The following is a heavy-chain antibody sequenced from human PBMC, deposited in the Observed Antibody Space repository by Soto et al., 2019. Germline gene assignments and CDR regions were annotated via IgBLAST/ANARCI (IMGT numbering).Heavy chain of an antibody. CDR3: ARGRAGDFDY. CDR1: GGSFSDYY. Sequence: QVQLQQWGAGLLKPSETLSLTCAVYGGSFSDYYWSWIRQPPGKGLEWIGEINHSGSTNYNPSLKSRVTISVDTSKNQFSLKLSSVTAADTAVYYCARGRAGDFDYWGQGTLVTVSS. D-gene: IGHD7-27*01. V-gene: IGHV4-34*01. CDR2: INHSGST. J-gene: IGHJ4*02.